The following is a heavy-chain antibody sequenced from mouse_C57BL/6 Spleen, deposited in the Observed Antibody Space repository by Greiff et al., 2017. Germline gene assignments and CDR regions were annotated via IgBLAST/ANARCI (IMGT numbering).Heavy chain of an antibody. CDR3: ARLWYYGSSLWCAY. V-gene: IGHV1-53*01. D-gene: IGHD1-1*01. J-gene: IGHJ3*01. CDR1: GYTFTSYW. CDR2: INPSNGGT. Sequence: QVQLQQPGTELVKPGASVKLSCKASGYTFTSYWMHWVKQRPGQGLEWIGNINPSNGGTNYNEKFKSKATLTVDKSSSTAYMQLSSLTSEYSSVYYCARLWYYGSSLWCAYWGQATLVTVAA.